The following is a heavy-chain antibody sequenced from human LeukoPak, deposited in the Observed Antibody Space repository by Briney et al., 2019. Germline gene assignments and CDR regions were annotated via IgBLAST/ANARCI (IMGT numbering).Heavy chain of an antibody. V-gene: IGHV3-21*04. CDR1: GFTFSSYS. CDR2: ISSSSSYI. J-gene: IGHJ5*02. D-gene: IGHD6-6*01. Sequence: GGSLRLSCAASGFTFSSYSMNWVRQAPGKGLEWVSSISSSSSYIYYADSVKGRFTISRDNAKNSLYLQMNSLRAEDTAIHYCARYIYTTSSGRWFDPWGQGTLVTVSS. CDR3: ARYIYTTSSGRWFDP.